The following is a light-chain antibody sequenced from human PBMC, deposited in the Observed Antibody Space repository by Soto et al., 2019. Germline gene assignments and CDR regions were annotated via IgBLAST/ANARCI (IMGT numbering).Light chain of an antibody. V-gene: IGLV2-23*01. Sequence: QPALTQPAAVSGSPGQSVTISCTTTISDIVNFNLVSWYQHHPGKAPKLIIYEGTKRPSGVSNRFSGSKSGNTASLTIFGLQTDDEADYYCCSYAGTITLLFGGGTKVTVL. CDR1: ISDIVNFNL. CDR3: CSYAGTITLL. J-gene: IGLJ2*01. CDR2: EGT.